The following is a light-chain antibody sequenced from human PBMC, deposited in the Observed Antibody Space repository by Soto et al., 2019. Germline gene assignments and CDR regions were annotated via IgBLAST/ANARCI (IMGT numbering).Light chain of an antibody. Sequence: QSALTQPRSVSGSPGQSVTISCTGTSSDVGGYNYVSWYQQHPGKAPKLMIYDVSKRPSGVPDRFSGSKSGNTASLTIYGLQAEDEADYYCCSYAGSYYVVGTGTKLTV. CDR2: DVS. V-gene: IGLV2-11*01. CDR1: SSDVGGYNY. J-gene: IGLJ1*01. CDR3: CSYAGSYYV.